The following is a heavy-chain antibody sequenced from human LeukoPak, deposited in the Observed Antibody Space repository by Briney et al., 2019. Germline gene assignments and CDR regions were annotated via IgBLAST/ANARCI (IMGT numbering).Heavy chain of an antibody. Sequence: GGSLRLSCAASGFTVGSNYMSWVRQAPGKGLEWVSAISGSGGSTYYADSVKGRFTISRDNSKNTLYLQMNSLRAEDTAVYYCAKGLSGGSSPVDYWGQGTLVTVSS. CDR2: ISGSGGST. D-gene: IGHD2-15*01. V-gene: IGHV3-23*01. J-gene: IGHJ4*02. CDR3: AKGLSGGSSPVDY. CDR1: GFTVGSNY.